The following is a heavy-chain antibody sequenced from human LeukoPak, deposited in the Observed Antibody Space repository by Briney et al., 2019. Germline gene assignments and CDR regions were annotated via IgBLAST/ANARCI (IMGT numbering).Heavy chain of an antibody. CDR3: ARARGATIFQSAFDI. J-gene: IGHJ3*02. CDR1: GGSISSSSYY. Sequence: PSETLSLTCTVSGGSISSSSYYWGWIRQPPGKGLEWIGYIYNSGSTNYNSSLKSRVTISADTSKNQFSLKLSSVTAADTAVYYCARARGATIFQSAFDIWGQGTMVTVSS. CDR2: IYNSGST. D-gene: IGHD5-24*01. V-gene: IGHV4-61*05.